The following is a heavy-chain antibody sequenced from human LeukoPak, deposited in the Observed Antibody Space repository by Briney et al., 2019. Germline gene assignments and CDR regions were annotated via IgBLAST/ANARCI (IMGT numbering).Heavy chain of an antibody. V-gene: IGHV4-61*02. CDR3: ASLYCSSTSCSTP. Sequence: SQTLSLTCTVSGGSISSGSYYWCWIRQPAGKGLEWIGRIYTSGSTNYNPSLKSRVTISVDTSKNQFSLKLSSVTAADTAVYYCASLYCSSTSCSTPWGQGTLVTVSS. CDR1: GGSISSGSYY. CDR2: IYTSGST. J-gene: IGHJ5*02. D-gene: IGHD2-2*01.